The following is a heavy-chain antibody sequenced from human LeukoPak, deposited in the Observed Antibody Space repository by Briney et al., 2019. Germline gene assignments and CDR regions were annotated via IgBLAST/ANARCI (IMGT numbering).Heavy chain of an antibody. CDR2: ISDDGSRQ. V-gene: IGHV3-30*18. D-gene: IGHD3-10*01. J-gene: IGHJ4*02. CDR1: GFTFSSYG. CDR3: VKDRTGTYTLDY. Sequence: GGSLRLSCAASGFTFSSYGMHWVRQAPGKGLEWVAFISDDGSRQHYADSVKGRFTISRDNSKNTLNLQMNSLRAEDTAVYYCVKDRTGTYTLDYWGQGTLVTVSS.